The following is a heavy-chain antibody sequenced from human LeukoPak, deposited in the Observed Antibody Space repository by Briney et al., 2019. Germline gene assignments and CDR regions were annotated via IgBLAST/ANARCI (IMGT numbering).Heavy chain of an antibody. Sequence: GRSLRHSCAASGFTFSSYGMHWVRQAPGKGLEWVAVIWYDGSNKYYADSVKGRFTISRDNSKNTLYLQMDSLRAEDTAVYYCAKDQNYPYYYYYYMDVWGKGSTVTVSS. CDR2: IWYDGSNK. D-gene: IGHD1-7*01. CDR3: AKDQNYPYYYYYYMDV. V-gene: IGHV3-33*06. J-gene: IGHJ6*03. CDR1: GFTFSSYG.